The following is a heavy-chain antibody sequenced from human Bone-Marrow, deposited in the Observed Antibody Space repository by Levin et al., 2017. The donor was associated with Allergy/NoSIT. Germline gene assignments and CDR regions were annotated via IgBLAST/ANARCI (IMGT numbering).Heavy chain of an antibody. CDR3: ARDYYDSSGYYPIDY. D-gene: IGHD3-22*01. CDR1: GFTFSSYG. CDR2: IWYDGSNK. J-gene: IGHJ4*02. Sequence: LSLTCAASGFTFSSYGMHWVRQAPGKGLEWVAVIWYDGSNKYYADSVKGRFTISRDNSKNTLYLQMNSLRAEDTAVYYCARDYYDSSGYYPIDYWGQGTLVTVSS. V-gene: IGHV3-33*01.